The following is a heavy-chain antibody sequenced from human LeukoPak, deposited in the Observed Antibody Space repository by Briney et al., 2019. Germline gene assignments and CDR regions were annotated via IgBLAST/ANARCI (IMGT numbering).Heavy chain of an antibody. CDR3: ASHQSRQDAFDI. Sequence: SETLSLTCTVSGGSISSSSYYWGWIRQPPGKGLEWIGSIYYSGSTHYNPSLKSRVTISVDTSKNQFSLKLSSVTAADTAVYYCASHQSRQDAFDIWGQGTMVTVSS. CDR1: GGSISSSSYY. J-gene: IGHJ3*02. CDR2: IYYSGST. V-gene: IGHV4-39*01.